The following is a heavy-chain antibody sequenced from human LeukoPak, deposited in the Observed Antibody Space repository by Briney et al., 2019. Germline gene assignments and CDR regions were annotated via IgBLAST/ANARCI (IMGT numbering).Heavy chain of an antibody. CDR1: GYTFTSYG. CDR2: ISAYNGNT. V-gene: IGHV1-18*01. D-gene: IGHD3-9*01. J-gene: IGHJ2*01. Sequence: GASVKVSCKASGYTFTSYGISWVRQAPGQGLEWMGWISAYNGNTNYAQKLQGRVTMTTDTSTSTAYMELRSLRSDDTAVYHCARAKDILTGYYRWYFDLWGRGTLVTVSS. CDR3: ARAKDILTGYYRWYFDL.